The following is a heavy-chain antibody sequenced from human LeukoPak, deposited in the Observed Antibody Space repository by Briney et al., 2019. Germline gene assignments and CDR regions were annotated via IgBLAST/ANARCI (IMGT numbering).Heavy chain of an antibody. Sequence: SQTLSLTCTVSGGSISSGDYYWSWIRQPPGKGLEWIGYIYYSGSTYYNPSLKSRVTISVDTSKNQFSLKLSSLTAADTAVYYCAGNELLWFGELLQGGWFDPWGQGTLVTVSS. CDR1: GGSISSGDYY. CDR3: AGNELLWFGELLQGGWFDP. V-gene: IGHV4-30-4*01. D-gene: IGHD3-10*01. J-gene: IGHJ5*02. CDR2: IYYSGST.